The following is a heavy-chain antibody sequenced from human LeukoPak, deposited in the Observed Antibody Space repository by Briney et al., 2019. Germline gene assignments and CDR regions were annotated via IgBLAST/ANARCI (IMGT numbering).Heavy chain of an antibody. CDR2: INHSGST. Sequence: SETLSLTCTVSGGSISSSSYYWSWIRQPPGKGLEWIGEINHSGSTNYNPSLKSRVTISVDTSKNQFSLKLSSVTAADTAVYYCARAQSSSSYYYFDYWGQGTLVTVSS. D-gene: IGHD6-6*01. CDR3: ARAQSSSSYYYFDY. CDR1: GGSISSSSYY. V-gene: IGHV4-39*07. J-gene: IGHJ4*02.